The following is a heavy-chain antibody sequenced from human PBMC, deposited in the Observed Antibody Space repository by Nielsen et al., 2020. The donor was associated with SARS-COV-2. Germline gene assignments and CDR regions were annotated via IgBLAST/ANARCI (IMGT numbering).Heavy chain of an antibody. D-gene: IGHD3/OR15-3a*01. CDR3: ARARATIFGLVMSYGMDV. V-gene: IGHV1-2*06. J-gene: IGHJ6*02. CDR1: GYTFTDYY. Sequence: ASVKVSCKASGYTFTDYYIHWVRQAPGQGLEWMGRSNPYSGGTNYAQKFQGTVTMTSDASISTVYMLLTSDDTAVYYCARARATIFGLVMSYGMDVWGQGTTVAVSS. CDR2: SNPYSGGT.